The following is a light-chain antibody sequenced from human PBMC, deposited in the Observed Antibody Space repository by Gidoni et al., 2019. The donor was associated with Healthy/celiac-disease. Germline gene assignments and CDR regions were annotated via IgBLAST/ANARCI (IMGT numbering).Light chain of an antibody. CDR2: AAS. J-gene: IGKJ1*01. CDR3: QQCYSTRLT. CDR1: QSISSY. Sequence: IQMTQSPSPLSASVGDRVTITCRASQSISSYLNWYQQKPGKAPKLLIYAASSLQSGVPSRFSGSGSGTDFTLTISSLQPEDFATYYCQQCYSTRLTFGQGTKVEIK. V-gene: IGKV1-39*01.